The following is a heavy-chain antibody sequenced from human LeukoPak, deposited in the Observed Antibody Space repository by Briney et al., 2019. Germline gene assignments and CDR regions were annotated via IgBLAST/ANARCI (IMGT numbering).Heavy chain of an antibody. CDR1: GGSISGYY. Sequence: SETLSLTCTVSGGSISGYYWSWIRQPAGKGLEWIGRIYSSGSTTYNPPLKSRVTMSVDTSKNQLSLRLNSVTAADTAVYHCARVTRITIFGDAFDIWGQGTVVTVSS. D-gene: IGHD3-3*01. J-gene: IGHJ3*02. CDR2: IYSSGST. V-gene: IGHV4-4*07. CDR3: ARVTRITIFGDAFDI.